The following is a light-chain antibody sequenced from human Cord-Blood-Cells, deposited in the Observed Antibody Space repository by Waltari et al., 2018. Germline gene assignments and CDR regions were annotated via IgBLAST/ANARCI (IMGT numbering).Light chain of an antibody. Sequence: QSALTQPPSPSGSPGQSVTISCTGPSSDVGGYNYLSWYQQHPGKAPKLMIYEVSKRPSGVPDRFSGSKSGNTASLTVSGLQAEDEADYYCSSYAGSLYVFGTGTKVTVL. CDR1: SSDVGGYNY. CDR3: SSYAGSLYV. J-gene: IGLJ1*01. V-gene: IGLV2-8*01. CDR2: EVS.